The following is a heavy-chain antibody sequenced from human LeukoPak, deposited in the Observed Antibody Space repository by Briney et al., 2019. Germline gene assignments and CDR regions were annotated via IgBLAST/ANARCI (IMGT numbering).Heavy chain of an antibody. Sequence: GGSLRLSCAASGFTFSSYALTWVRQAPGKGLEWVSTISDSGHRTYYSDSVKGRLTISRDNSKKTVYLQMNNLTADDTAVYYCANAYDNSGYHLENWGQGTLVTVSS. V-gene: IGHV3-23*01. J-gene: IGHJ4*02. CDR1: GFTFSSYA. CDR2: ISDSGHRT. CDR3: ANAYDNSGYHLEN. D-gene: IGHD3-22*01.